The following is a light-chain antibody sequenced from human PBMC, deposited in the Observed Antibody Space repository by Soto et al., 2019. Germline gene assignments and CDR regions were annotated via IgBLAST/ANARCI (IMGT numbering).Light chain of an antibody. Sequence: QSALTQPRSVSGSPGQSITISCSGTSRNVGGYNVVSWYQQHPGKAPKVIVYEAIKRPSGVSDRFSGSTSGSTASLTISGLQAEDEAEYYCCSYVGATTYVFGSGTKLTVL. CDR3: CSYVGATTYV. V-gene: IGLV2-23*01. J-gene: IGLJ1*01. CDR1: SRNVGGYNV. CDR2: EAI.